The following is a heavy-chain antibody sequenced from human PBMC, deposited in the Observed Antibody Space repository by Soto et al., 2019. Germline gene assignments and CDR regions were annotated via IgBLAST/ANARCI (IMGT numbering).Heavy chain of an antibody. Sequence: QVKLVQSGAEVKKPGASVKVSCKASGYTFSNYGISWVRQAPGQGLEWMGWISAYNGNTRYAQKLEGRVTMTTDTSTSTAYKELRSLRPDDTAGYYFATASSRVIYWGQRTLVTVSA. CDR3: ATASSRVIY. V-gene: IGHV1-18*01. CDR1: GYTFSNYG. D-gene: IGHD3-16*02. J-gene: IGHJ4*02. CDR2: ISAYNGNT.